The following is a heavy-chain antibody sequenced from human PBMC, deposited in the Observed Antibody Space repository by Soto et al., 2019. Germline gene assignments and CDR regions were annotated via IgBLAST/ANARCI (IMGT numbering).Heavy chain of an antibody. D-gene: IGHD2-15*01. V-gene: IGHV1-3*01. CDR1: GYTFTSYA. CDR2: INAGNGNT. CDR3: ARGRYCSGGSCYRFFQH. J-gene: IGHJ1*01. Sequence: EASVKVSCKASGYTFTSYAMHWVRQAPGQRLEWMGWINAGNGNTKYSQKFQGRVTITRDTSASTAYMELSSLRSADTAVYYCARGRYCSGGSCYRFFQHWGQGTLVTVSS.